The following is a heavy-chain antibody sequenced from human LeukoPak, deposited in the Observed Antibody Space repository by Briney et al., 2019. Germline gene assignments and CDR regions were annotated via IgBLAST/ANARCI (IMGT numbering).Heavy chain of an antibody. D-gene: IGHD3-10*01. J-gene: IGHJ6*03. V-gene: IGHV1-8*01. CDR1: GYTFTSYD. CDR2: MNPNSGNT. Sequence: ASVKVSCKASGYTFTSYDINWVRQATGQGLEWMGWMNPNSGNTGYAQKFQGRVTMTRNTSISTAYMELSSLRSEDTAVYYCARAPMVRGSSKGYYMDVWGKGTTVTVSS. CDR3: ARAPMVRGSSKGYYMDV.